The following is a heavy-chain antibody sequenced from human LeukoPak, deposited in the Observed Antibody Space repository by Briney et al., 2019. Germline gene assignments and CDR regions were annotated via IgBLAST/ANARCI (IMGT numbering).Heavy chain of an antibody. J-gene: IGHJ5*02. D-gene: IGHD2-15*01. CDR2: IYYSGST. V-gene: IGHV4-39*07. CDR3: ARGSRYCSGGSCFNWFDP. Sequence: SETLSLTCTVSGGSISSSSYYWGWIRQPPGKGLEWIGSIYYSGSTYYNPSLKGRVTISVDTSKNQFSLKLSSVTAADTAVYYCARGSRYCSGGSCFNWFDPWGQGTLVTVSS. CDR1: GGSISSSSYY.